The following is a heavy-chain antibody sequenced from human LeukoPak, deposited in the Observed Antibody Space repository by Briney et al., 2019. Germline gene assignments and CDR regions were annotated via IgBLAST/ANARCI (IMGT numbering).Heavy chain of an antibody. D-gene: IGHD4-17*01. J-gene: IGHJ4*02. Sequence: SETPSLTCTVSGGSISSYYWSWIRQPPGKGLEWIGYIYYSGSTNYNPSLKSRVTISVDASKNQFSLKLSSVTAADTAVYYCARVNGAPGDYFDYWGQGTLVTVSS. CDR1: GGSISSYY. V-gene: IGHV4-59*01. CDR2: IYYSGST. CDR3: ARVNGAPGDYFDY.